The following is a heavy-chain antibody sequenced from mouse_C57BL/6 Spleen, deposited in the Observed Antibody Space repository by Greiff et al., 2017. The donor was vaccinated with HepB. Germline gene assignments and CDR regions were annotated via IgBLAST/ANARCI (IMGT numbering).Heavy chain of an antibody. CDR1: GYTFTSYG. D-gene: IGHD2-5*01. Sequence: VQLQQSGAELARPGASVKLSCKASGYTFTSYGISWVKQRTGQGLEWIGEIYPRSGNTYYNEKFKGKATLTADKSSSTAYMELRSLTSEDSAVYFCARGSNYDYAMDYWGQGTSVTVSS. CDR2: IYPRSGNT. J-gene: IGHJ4*01. V-gene: IGHV1-81*01. CDR3: ARGSNYDYAMDY.